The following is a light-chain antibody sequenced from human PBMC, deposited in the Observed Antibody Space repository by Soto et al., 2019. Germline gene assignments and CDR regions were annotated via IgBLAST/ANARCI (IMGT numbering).Light chain of an antibody. CDR3: QQYNSYPYP. CDR2: GAS. J-gene: IGKJ2*01. Sequence: DIQMTQSPSSLSASVGDRVSIACRASQGINNYLAWYQQKPGKVPKLLIYGASTLQSGVPFRFSGSGSVTDFTLTISSLQPEDVATYYCQQYNSYPYPFGQGTKLPIK. CDR1: QGINNY. V-gene: IGKV1-27*01.